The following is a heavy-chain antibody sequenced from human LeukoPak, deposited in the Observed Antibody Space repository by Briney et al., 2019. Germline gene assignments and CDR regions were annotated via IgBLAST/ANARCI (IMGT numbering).Heavy chain of an antibody. Sequence: PSETLSLTCTVSGGSISSYYWSWIRQPPGKGLEWIGYIYYSGSTNYNPSLKSRVTISVDTSKNQFSLKLSSVTAADTAVYYCARDPYYYDSSGPRGNALDIWGQGTMVTVSS. CDR2: IYYSGST. J-gene: IGHJ3*02. D-gene: IGHD3-22*01. CDR3: ARDPYYYDSSGPRGNALDI. V-gene: IGHV4-59*12. CDR1: GGSISSYY.